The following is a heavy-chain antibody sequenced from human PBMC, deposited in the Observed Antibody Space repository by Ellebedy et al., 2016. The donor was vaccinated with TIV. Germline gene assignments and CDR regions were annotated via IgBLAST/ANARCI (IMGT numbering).Heavy chain of an antibody. D-gene: IGHD4-23*01. J-gene: IGHJ4*02. CDR3: AKLAGGGADYLDH. CDR1: GFMFDDFT. V-gene: IGHV3-43*01. Sequence: GESLKISCAASGFMFDDFTMHWVRQFPGKGLEWVSLISWDSRDTFYGDSVKSRFTISRDNSKNSVYLQMRNLRPEDTALYYCAKLAGGGADYLDHWGQGTLVTVSS. CDR2: ISWDSRDT.